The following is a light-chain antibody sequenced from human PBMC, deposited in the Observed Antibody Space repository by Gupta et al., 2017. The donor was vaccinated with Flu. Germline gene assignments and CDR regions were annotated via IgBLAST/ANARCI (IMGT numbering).Light chain of an antibody. V-gene: IGKV3-15*01. Sequence: SSGPLTVSPGERSTLPCRASQSVSTNIAWYQHKPGQAPRLLIYGASTRATGIPGRFSGSGSGTEFTLTISSLQSEDVGVYYCLQYNHWWTFGQGTKV. CDR2: GAS. J-gene: IGKJ1*01. CDR3: LQYNHWWT. CDR1: QSVSTN.